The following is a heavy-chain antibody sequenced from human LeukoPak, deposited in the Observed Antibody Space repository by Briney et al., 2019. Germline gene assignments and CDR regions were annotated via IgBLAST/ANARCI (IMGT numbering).Heavy chain of an antibody. V-gene: IGHV4-30-2*01. D-gene: IGHD4-17*01. CDR3: AREFYGDYHVPYFDY. CDR2: IYHSGST. J-gene: IGHJ4*02. Sequence: SQTLSLTCAVSGGSISIGGHSWSWIRQPPGKGLQWIGYIYHSGSTNYNPSLKSRVTISVDTSKNQFSLKLSSVTAADTAVYYCAREFYGDYHVPYFDYWGQGTLVTVSS. CDR1: GGSISIGGHS.